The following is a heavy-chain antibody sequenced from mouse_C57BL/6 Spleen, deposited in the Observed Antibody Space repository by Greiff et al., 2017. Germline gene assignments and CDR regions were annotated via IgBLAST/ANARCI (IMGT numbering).Heavy chain of an antibody. CDR3: ARGGFYDGYFDY. CDR1: GYSITSGYY. V-gene: IGHV3-6*01. CDR2: ISYDGSN. D-gene: IGHD2-3*01. Sequence: ESGPGLVKPSQSLSLTCSVTGYSITSGYYWNWIRQFPGNKLEWMGYISYDGSNNYNPSLKNRISITRDTSKNQFFLKLNSVTTEDTATYYCARGGFYDGYFDYWGQGTTLTVSS. J-gene: IGHJ2*01.